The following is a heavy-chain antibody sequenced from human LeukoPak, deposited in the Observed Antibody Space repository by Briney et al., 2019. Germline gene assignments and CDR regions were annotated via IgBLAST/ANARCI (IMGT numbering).Heavy chain of an antibody. J-gene: IGHJ4*02. V-gene: IGHV3-7*01. D-gene: IGHD3-10*01. Sequence: PGGSLRLSCVASGFAFSSYWMTWVRQAPGKGLEWVANIKQDGGEEYYVDSVKGRFTISRDNAKNSLFLQMNSLRVEDTAIYYCAKSVPAIRGEIDYWGQGTLVTVSS. CDR3: AKSVPAIRGEIDY. CDR2: IKQDGGEE. CDR1: GFAFSSYW.